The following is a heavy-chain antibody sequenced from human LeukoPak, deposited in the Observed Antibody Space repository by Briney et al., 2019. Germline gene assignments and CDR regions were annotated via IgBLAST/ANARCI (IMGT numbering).Heavy chain of an antibody. CDR3: ARVRQHTRNYWYFDL. CDR1: GGTFSSYA. J-gene: IGHJ2*01. CDR2: IIPIFGTA. D-gene: IGHD1-14*01. Sequence: ASVKVSCKASGGTFSSYAISWVRQAPGQGLEWMGGIIPIFGTANYAQKFQGRVTITADESTSTAYMELSSLRSEDTAVYYCARVRQHTRNYWYFDLWGRGTLVTVSS. V-gene: IGHV1-69*13.